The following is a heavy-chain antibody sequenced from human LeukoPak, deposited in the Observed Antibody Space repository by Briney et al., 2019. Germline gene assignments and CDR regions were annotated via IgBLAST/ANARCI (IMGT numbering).Heavy chain of an antibody. CDR1: GGSFSGYY. J-gene: IGHJ4*02. V-gene: IGHV4-34*01. CDR3: ARVHTVHYYDSSGYYYVD. Sequence: SETLSLTCAVYGGSFSGYYWSWIRQPPGRGLEWIGEINHSGSTNYNPSLKSRVTISVDTSKNQFSLKLSSVTAADTAVYYCARVHTVHYYDSSGYYYVDWGQGTLVTVSS. D-gene: IGHD3-22*01. CDR2: INHSGST.